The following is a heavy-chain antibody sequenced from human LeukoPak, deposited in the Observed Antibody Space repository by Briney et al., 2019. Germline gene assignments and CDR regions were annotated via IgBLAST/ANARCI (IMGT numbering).Heavy chain of an antibody. J-gene: IGHJ4*02. CDR2: INHSGST. CDR1: GGSFSGYY. CDR3: ARGTGVGFGYTDYAPYYFDY. V-gene: IGHV4-34*01. D-gene: IGHD3-16*01. Sequence: SETLSLTCAVYGGSFSGYYWSWIRQPPGKGLEWIGEINHSGSTNYNPSLKSRVTISVDTPKNQFSLKLSSVTAADTAVYYCARGTGVGFGYTDYAPYYFDYWGQGTLVTVSS.